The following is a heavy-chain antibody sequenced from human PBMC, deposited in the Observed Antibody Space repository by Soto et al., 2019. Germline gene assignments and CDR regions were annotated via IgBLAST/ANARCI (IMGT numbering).Heavy chain of an antibody. D-gene: IGHD6-13*01. CDR3: ARIAASGRGWDV. CDR2: IKQDGSEA. J-gene: IGHJ6*02. Sequence: EVQLVESGGGLVQPGGSLRLSCVDSGFTFSSYWMSWVRQAPVKGLEWVGNIKQDGSEANYADSVKGRFTISRDNAKNTMYLQMNSLRVEDTAVYDCARIAASGRGWDVWGQGTTVVVSS. V-gene: IGHV3-7*01. CDR1: GFTFSSYW.